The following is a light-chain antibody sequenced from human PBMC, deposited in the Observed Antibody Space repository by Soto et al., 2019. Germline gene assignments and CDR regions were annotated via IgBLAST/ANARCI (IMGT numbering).Light chain of an antibody. V-gene: IGLV2-14*01. CDR2: EVS. Sequence: QSVLTQPASVSGSPGQSITISCTGTSSDVGGYNYVSWYQQHPGKAPKLMIYEVSNRPSGVSSGLSGSKSGNTGALTIAGLPADDGLEYYCRSYTSSSPLDFGTGTKVTGL. J-gene: IGLJ1*01. CDR1: SSDVGGYNY. CDR3: RSYTSSSPLD.